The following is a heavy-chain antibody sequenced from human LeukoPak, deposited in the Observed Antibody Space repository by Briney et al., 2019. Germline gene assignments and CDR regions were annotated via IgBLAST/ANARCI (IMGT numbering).Heavy chain of an antibody. CDR1: GGSISSSCYY. J-gene: IGHJ5*02. Sequence: PSETLSLTCTVSGGSISSSCYYWGWIRQPPGKGLEWIGSIYYSGSTYYNPSFKSRVTISVDTSKNQFSLKLSSVTAADTAVYYCARHREWENWFDPWGQGTLVTVSS. D-gene: IGHD1-26*01. V-gene: IGHV4-39*01. CDR2: IYYSGST. CDR3: ARHREWENWFDP.